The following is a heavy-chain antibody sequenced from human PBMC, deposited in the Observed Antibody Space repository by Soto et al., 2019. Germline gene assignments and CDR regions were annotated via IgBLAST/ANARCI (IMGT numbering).Heavy chain of an antibody. CDR3: ARGEQYSGRSFDY. Sequence: QSLSLTCAITGDSVSSNSAGWSWVRQSPSRGLEWLGRTYYRSKWYYEYAVSVRGRITINPDTSKNQYSLQLNSVTPEDTAVYFCARGEQYSGRSFDYWGQGTLVTVSS. J-gene: IGHJ4*01. V-gene: IGHV6-1*01. D-gene: IGHD1-26*01. CDR2: TYYRSKWYY. CDR1: GDSVSSNSAG.